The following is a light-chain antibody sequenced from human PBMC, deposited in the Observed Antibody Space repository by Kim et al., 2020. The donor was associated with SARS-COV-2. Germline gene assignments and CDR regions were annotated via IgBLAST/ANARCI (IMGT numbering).Light chain of an antibody. CDR2: KDS. V-gene: IGLV3-25*03. CDR1: ALPKQY. CDR3: QSADSSGTWV. Sequence: VSPGQTARITCSGDALPKQYAYWYQQKPGQAPVLVIYKDSERPSGIPERFSGASSGTTVTLTISGVQAEDEADYYCQSADSSGTWVFGGGTQLTVL. J-gene: IGLJ3*02.